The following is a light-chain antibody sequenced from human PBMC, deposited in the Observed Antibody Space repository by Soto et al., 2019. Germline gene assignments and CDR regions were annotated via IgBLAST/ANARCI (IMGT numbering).Light chain of an antibody. CDR1: QSVSNNY. CDR2: GAS. Sequence: EIVLTQSPGTLSLSPGERATLSCRASQSVSNNYLAWYQQKPGQAPRLLIYGASTRASGLPARFSGSGSGTDFTLTISRLEPEEFAVYYCQQYGSSPITFGQGTRLEI. V-gene: IGKV3-20*01. CDR3: QQYGSSPIT. J-gene: IGKJ5*01.